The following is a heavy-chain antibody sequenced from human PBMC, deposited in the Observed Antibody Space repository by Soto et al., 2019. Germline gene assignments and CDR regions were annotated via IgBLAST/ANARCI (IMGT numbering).Heavy chain of an antibody. J-gene: IGHJ6*02. D-gene: IGHD6-19*01. V-gene: IGHV4-39*07. CDR2: IHPSGKT. CDR1: GGSVTNSSYY. Sequence: SETLSLTCTVSGGSVTNSSYYWGWIRQSPGKGLEWIGRIHPSGKTNYNPSLESRISMSVDTSKNQFSLILNSVTAADTAVYFCARALADYSYHMDVWGQGTTVTVSS. CDR3: ARALADYSYHMDV.